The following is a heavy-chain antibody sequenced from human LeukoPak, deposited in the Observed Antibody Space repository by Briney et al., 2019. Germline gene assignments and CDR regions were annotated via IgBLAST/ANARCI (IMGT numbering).Heavy chain of an antibody. Sequence: SETLSLTCTVSGDSITSGDYYWSWIRQPPGKGLEWIGYIYYSGIAYYHPSLKSRVSISVDTSKDQFSLNLNSVTAADTAVYYCARAVQASLQPRFDPWGQGTLVTVSS. CDR3: ARAVQASLQPRFDP. CDR1: GDSITSGDYY. V-gene: IGHV4-30-4*08. D-gene: IGHD1-1*01. J-gene: IGHJ5*02. CDR2: IYYSGIA.